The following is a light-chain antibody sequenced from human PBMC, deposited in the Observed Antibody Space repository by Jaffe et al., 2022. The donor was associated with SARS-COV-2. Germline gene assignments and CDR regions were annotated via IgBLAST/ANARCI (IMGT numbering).Light chain of an antibody. CDR3: QQYDTYPWT. CDR1: QSINSH. Sequence: DIQMTQSPSTLSASVGDRVTITCRASQSINSHLAWYQQKPGKAPKPLIYKASNLESGVPSRFSGSKSGTEFTLTISSLQPDDFATYYCQQYDTYPWTFGLGTKVEIK. J-gene: IGKJ1*01. V-gene: IGKV1-5*03. CDR2: KAS.